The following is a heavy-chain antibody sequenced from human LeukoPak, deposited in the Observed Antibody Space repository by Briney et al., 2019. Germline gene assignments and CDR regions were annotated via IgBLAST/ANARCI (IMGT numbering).Heavy chain of an antibody. CDR2: ISSSSSHI. CDR1: GFTFRSYS. Sequence: GGSLRLSCAASGFTFRSYSMNWVRQAPGKGLEWVSSISSSSSHIHYADSVKGRFTISRDNAKNSLYLQMNTLRAEDTAVYYCARDCVIVGAPCYDYWGQGTLVTVSS. CDR3: ARDCVIVGAPCYDY. D-gene: IGHD1-26*01. V-gene: IGHV3-21*01. J-gene: IGHJ4*02.